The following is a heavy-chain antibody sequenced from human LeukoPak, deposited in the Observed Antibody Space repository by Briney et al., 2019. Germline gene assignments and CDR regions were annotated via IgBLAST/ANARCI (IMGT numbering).Heavy chain of an antibody. CDR1: GGSISSNSYY. CDR3: ARDLGYTIAAAGNDAFDI. Sequence: SETLSLTCAVSGGSISSNSYYWGWIRQPPGKGLEWIGEIYHSGSTNYNPSLKSRVTISVDKSKNRFSLKLSSVTAADTAVYYCARDLGYTIAAAGNDAFDIWGQGTMVTVSS. J-gene: IGHJ3*02. V-gene: IGHV4-39*07. CDR2: IYHSGST. D-gene: IGHD6-13*01.